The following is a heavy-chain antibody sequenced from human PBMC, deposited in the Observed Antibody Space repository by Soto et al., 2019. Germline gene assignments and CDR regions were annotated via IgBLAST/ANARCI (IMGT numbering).Heavy chain of an antibody. J-gene: IGHJ4*02. CDR2: INPNTGYT. CDR3: VRGRVMITFGVVIVIDY. CDR1: GYTFTSHD. Sequence: ASVKVSCKASGYTFTSHDINWVRQATGQGLEWMGWINPNTGYTDYAQKFQDRVTMTGNTSITTAYMELSSLRSEDTAVYYCVRGRVMITFGVVIVIDYWGQGSPVTVSS. D-gene: IGHD3-16*02. V-gene: IGHV1-8*01.